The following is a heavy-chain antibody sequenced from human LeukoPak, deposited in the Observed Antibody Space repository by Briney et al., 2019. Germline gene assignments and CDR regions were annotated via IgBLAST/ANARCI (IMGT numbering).Heavy chain of an antibody. J-gene: IGHJ2*01. Sequence: GGSLRLSCAASGFTFSSYSMNLVRQAPGKGLEWVSSISRSSNYKYYADSVKGRFTISRDNAKNSLYLQMNSLRVEDTAVYYCARFLKTGYWDQYYYFDIWGRGTPVTVSS. V-gene: IGHV3-21*01. CDR3: ARFLKTGYWDQYYYFDI. D-gene: IGHD3-9*01. CDR1: GFTFSSYS. CDR2: ISRSSNYK.